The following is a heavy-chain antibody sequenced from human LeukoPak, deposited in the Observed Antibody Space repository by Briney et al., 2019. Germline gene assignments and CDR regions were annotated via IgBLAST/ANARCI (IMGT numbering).Heavy chain of an antibody. CDR3: ARDYSHWALDY. CDR2: IKQDGSEK. Sequence: GGSLRLSCAASGFTFSSYWMSWVRQAPGKGLEWVANIKQDGSEKYYVDSVKGRFTISRDNSKNTLYLQMNSLRAEDTAVYYCARDYSHWALDYWGQGTLVTVSS. J-gene: IGHJ4*02. V-gene: IGHV3-7*01. CDR1: GFTFSSYW. D-gene: IGHD5-18*01.